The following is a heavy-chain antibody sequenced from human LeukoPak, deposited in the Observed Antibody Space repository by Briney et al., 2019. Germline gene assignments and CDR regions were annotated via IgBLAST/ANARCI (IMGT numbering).Heavy chain of an antibody. CDR3: ARAKIAVSGHREFDY. V-gene: IGHV1-69*05. CDR1: GGTFSSYA. D-gene: IGHD6-19*01. J-gene: IGHJ4*02. CDR2: IIPIFGTA. Sequence: ASVKVSCKASGGTFSSYAISWVRQAPGQGLEWMGRIIPIFGTANYAQKFQGRVTITTDESTCTAYMELSSLRSEDTAVYYCARAKIAVSGHREFDYWGQGTLVTVSS.